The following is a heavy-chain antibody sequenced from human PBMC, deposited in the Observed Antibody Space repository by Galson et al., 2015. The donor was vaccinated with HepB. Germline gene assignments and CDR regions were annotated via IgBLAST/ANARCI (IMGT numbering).Heavy chain of an antibody. J-gene: IGHJ5*02. CDR1: GGTFSSYA. CDR3: ARDRGNIVVVPAAAQFWFDP. V-gene: IGHV1-69*10. Sequence: SVKVSCKASGGTFSSYAISWVRQAPGQGLEWMGGIIPIFGIANYAQKFQGRVTITADKSTSTAYMELSSLRSEDTAVYYCARDRGNIVVVPAAAQFWFDPWGQGTLVTVSS. D-gene: IGHD2-2*01. CDR2: IIPIFGIA.